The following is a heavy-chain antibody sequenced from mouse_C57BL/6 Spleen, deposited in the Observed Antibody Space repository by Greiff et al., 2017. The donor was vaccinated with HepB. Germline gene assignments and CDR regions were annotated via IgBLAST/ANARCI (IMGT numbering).Heavy chain of an antibody. V-gene: IGHV7-3*01. J-gene: IGHJ1*03. D-gene: IGHD4-1*01. Sequence: EVQVVESGGGLVQPGGSLSLSCAASGFTFTDYYMSWVRQPPGKALEWLGFIRNKANGYTTEYSASVKGRFTISRDNSQSILYLQMNALRAEDSATYYCASSNWDEGYFDVWGTGTTVTVSS. CDR2: IRNKANGYTT. CDR1: GFTFTDYY. CDR3: ASSNWDEGYFDV.